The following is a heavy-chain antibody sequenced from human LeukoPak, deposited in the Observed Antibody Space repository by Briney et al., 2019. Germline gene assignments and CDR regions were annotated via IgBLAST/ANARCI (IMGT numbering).Heavy chain of an antibody. D-gene: IGHD6-6*01. CDR1: GFTFSTYA. Sequence: GGSLRLSCAPSGFTFSTYAMHWVRQAPGKGLEWVAVISYDGSNKYYADSVKGRFTISRDNAKNSLYLQMNSLRGEDMALYYCAKGLVGSSIADFFDYWGQGILVTVSS. CDR3: AKGLVGSSIADFFDY. CDR2: ISYDGSNK. V-gene: IGHV3-30*04. J-gene: IGHJ4*02.